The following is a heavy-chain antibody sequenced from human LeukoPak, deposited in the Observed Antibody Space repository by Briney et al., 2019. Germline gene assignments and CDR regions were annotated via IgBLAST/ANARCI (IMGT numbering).Heavy chain of an antibody. CDR1: GGSISSYY. J-gene: IGHJ4*02. V-gene: IGHV4-59*12. Sequence: MPSETLSLTCTVSGGSISSYYWSWIRQPPGKGLEWIGYIYYSGSTYYNPSLKSRVTISVDTSKKQFSLKLSSVTAADTAVYYCARDQDSSGWYNYFDYWGQGTLVTVSS. CDR2: IYYSGST. D-gene: IGHD6-19*01. CDR3: ARDQDSSGWYNYFDY.